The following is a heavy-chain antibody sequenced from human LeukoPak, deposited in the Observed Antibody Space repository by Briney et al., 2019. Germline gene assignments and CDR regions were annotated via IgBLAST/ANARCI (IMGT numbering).Heavy chain of an antibody. D-gene: IGHD1-14*01. Sequence: PGGSLRLSCAASGFTFSSYAMYWVRQAPGKGLEWVAVISYDGSNKYYADSVKGRFTISRDNSKNTLYLQMNSLRAEDTAVYYCARARYPGINWFDPWGQGTLVTVSS. J-gene: IGHJ5*02. CDR1: GFTFSSYA. CDR3: ARARYPGINWFDP. V-gene: IGHV3-30-3*01. CDR2: ISYDGSNK.